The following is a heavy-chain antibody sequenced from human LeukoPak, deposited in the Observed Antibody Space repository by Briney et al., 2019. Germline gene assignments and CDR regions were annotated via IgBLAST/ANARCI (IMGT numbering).Heavy chain of an antibody. CDR3: ASMITFGGVIVYDAFDI. D-gene: IGHD3-16*02. J-gene: IGHJ3*02. V-gene: IGHV1-46*01. Sequence: ASVKVSCKTSGNTFTSYYMHWVRQAPGQGLEWMGIINPSGGGTNYAPKFQGRVTMTRDMSTSTVYMEVSSLRSEDTAVYYCASMITFGGVIVYDAFDIWGQGTMVTVSS. CDR2: INPSGGGT. CDR1: GNTFTSYY.